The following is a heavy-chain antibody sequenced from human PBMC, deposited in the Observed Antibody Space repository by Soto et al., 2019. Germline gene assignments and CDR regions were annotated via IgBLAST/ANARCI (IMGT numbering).Heavy chain of an antibody. CDR1: GYTFTLFG. CDR2: ISPYNGDT. V-gene: IGHV1-18*01. CDR3: ARGGPYRYFDY. Sequence: QVHLVQSGAEVKKPGASVKVSCTTSGYTFTLFGITWVRQAPGQGLEWMGWISPYNGDTKYAEKREGRVTLTTDTSTDTACMELTSLTSDDTAEYYCARGGPYRYFDYWGQGTLVTVSS. D-gene: IGHD2-2*02. J-gene: IGHJ4*02.